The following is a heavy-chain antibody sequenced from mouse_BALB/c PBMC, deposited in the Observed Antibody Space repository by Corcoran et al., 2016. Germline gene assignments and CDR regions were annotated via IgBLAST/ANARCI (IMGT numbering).Heavy chain of an antibody. V-gene: IGHV14-3*02. Sequence: EVQLQQSGAELVKPGASVKLSCTASGLNIKDTYMHWVKQRPEQGLEWIGRIDPANGNTKYDPKFQGKATITADTSSNTAYLQLSSLTSEDTAVYYCARGPVRRDYAMDYWGQGTSVTVSS. D-gene: IGHD2-14*01. CDR3: ARGPVRRDYAMDY. J-gene: IGHJ4*01. CDR2: IDPANGNT. CDR1: GLNIKDTY.